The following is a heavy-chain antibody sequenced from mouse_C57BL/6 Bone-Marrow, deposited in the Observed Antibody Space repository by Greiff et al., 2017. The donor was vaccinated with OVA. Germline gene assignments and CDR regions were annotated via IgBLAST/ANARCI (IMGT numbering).Heavy chain of an antibody. CDR2: INPSNGGT. J-gene: IGHJ4*01. D-gene: IGHD3-3*01. CDR3: ARWGRYYAMDY. V-gene: IGHV1-53*01. CDR1: GYTFTSYW. Sequence: QVHVKQPGTELVKPGASVKLSCKASGYTFTSYWMHWVKQRPGQGLEWIGNINPSNGGTNYNEKFKSKATLTVDKSSSTVYMQLSSLTCEDSAVYYCARWGRYYAMDYWGQGTSVTVSS.